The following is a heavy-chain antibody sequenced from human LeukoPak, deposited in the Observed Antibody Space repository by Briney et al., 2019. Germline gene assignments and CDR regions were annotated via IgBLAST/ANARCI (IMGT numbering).Heavy chain of an antibody. CDR2: ISSSSSYI. Sequence: PGRSLRLSCAASGFTFSSYSMNWVRQAPGKGLEWVSSISSSSSYIYYADSVKGRFTISRDNAKNSLYLQMNSLRAEDTAVYYRARGPQPSKSGSYTLQHWGQGTLVTVSS. V-gene: IGHV3-21*01. CDR3: ARGPQPSKSGSYTLQH. D-gene: IGHD1-26*01. J-gene: IGHJ1*01. CDR1: GFTFSSYS.